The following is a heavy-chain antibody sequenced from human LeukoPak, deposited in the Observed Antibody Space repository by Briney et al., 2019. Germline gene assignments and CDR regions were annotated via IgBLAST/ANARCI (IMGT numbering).Heavy chain of an antibody. Sequence: PSETLSLTCTVSGGSISSGGYYWSWIRQHPGKGLEWIGYIYYSGSTYYNPSLKSRVTISVDTSKNQFSLKLSSVTAADTAVYYCARSPAGSGSYDYYYYYGMDVWGQGTTVTVSS. J-gene: IGHJ6*02. CDR1: GGSISSGGYY. V-gene: IGHV4-31*03. D-gene: IGHD3-10*01. CDR2: IYYSGST. CDR3: ARSPAGSGSYDYYYYYGMDV.